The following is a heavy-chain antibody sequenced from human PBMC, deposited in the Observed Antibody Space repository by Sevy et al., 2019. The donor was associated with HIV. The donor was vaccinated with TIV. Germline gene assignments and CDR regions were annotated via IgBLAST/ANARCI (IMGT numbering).Heavy chain of an antibody. D-gene: IGHD5-18*01. CDR1: GYSISSGYY. Sequence: SETLSLTCTVSGYSISSGYYWGWIRQSPGKGLEGIGSFYLGGSTYYNPSLKSRVTISPDSSKNQFSRKLNSVTAADTAVYFCVRLVTAVVYYFDYWGQGTLVTVSS. V-gene: IGHV4-38-2*02. J-gene: IGHJ4*02. CDR2: FYLGGST. CDR3: VRLVTAVVYYFDY.